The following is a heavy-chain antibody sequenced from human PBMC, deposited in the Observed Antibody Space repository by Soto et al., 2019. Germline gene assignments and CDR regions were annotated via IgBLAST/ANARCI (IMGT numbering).Heavy chain of an antibody. Sequence: QVQLVQSGAEVKRPGSSVKVSCKASGDTFAFYSINWVRQAPGLGLEWMGRINPILSLSNYAQRFQGRVTITADKSTSTAYMVLNSLRSEDTAIYYCATSYGSGYRAFDYWGQGALVTVS. CDR2: INPILSLS. J-gene: IGHJ4*02. D-gene: IGHD3-10*01. CDR1: GDTFAFYS. CDR3: ATSYGSGYRAFDY. V-gene: IGHV1-69*02.